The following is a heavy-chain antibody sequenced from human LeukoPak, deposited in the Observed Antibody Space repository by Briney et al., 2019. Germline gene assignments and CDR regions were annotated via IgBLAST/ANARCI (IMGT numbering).Heavy chain of an antibody. D-gene: IGHD3-10*01. CDR2: INAGNGNT. CDR3: ARDNGYYGSGSYSTYYLDY. J-gene: IGHJ4*02. Sequence: ASVKVSCKASGYTFTSYAMHWVRQAPGQRLEWMGWINAGNGNTKYSQKFQGRVTITRDTSASTAYMELSSLRSEDTAVYYCARDNGYYGSGSYSTYYLDYWGQGILVTVSS. V-gene: IGHV1-3*01. CDR1: GYTFTSYA.